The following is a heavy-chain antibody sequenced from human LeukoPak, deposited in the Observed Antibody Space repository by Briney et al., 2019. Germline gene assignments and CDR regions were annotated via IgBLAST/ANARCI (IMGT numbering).Heavy chain of an antibody. CDR3: AKDSSITNPYYGMDV. V-gene: IGHV3-48*03. CDR1: GFTFSSYG. D-gene: IGHD3-3*01. Sequence: GGSLRLSCAASGFTFSSYGMNGFRQAPGKGLDWVSYISSSGSAIYYADSVRGRFTITRDNAKNSLSLQMNSLRAEDTAVYNCAKDSSITNPYYGMDVWGQGITVTVSS. J-gene: IGHJ6*02. CDR2: ISSSGSAI.